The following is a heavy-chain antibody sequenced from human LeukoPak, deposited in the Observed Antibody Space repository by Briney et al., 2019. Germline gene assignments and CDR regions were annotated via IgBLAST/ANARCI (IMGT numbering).Heavy chain of an antibody. V-gene: IGHV4-30-2*01. Sequence: PSETLSLTCTVSGGSISSGGYYWSWIRQPPGKGLEWIGYIYHSGNTYYNASLKSRVTLSVDRSKNQFSLKLSSVTAADTAVYYCARARGVIIAAAATDAFDIWGQGTMVTVSS. CDR2: IYHSGNT. CDR3: ARARGVIIAAAATDAFDI. CDR1: GGSISSGGYY. D-gene: IGHD6-13*01. J-gene: IGHJ3*02.